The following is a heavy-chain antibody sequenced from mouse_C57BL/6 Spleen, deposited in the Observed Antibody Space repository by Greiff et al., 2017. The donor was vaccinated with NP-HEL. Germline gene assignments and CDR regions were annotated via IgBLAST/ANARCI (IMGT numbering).Heavy chain of an antibody. J-gene: IGHJ2*01. CDR1: GFTFSDYG. V-gene: IGHV5-15*01. D-gene: IGHD2-5*01. CDR2: ISNLAYSI. Sequence: EVQGVESGGGLVQPGGSLKLSCAASGFTFSDYGMAWVRQAPRKGPEWVAFISNLAYSIYYADTVTGRFTISRENAKNTLYLEMSSLRSEDTAMYYCARRGDSNYDFDYWGQGTTLTVSS. CDR3: ARRGDSNYDFDY.